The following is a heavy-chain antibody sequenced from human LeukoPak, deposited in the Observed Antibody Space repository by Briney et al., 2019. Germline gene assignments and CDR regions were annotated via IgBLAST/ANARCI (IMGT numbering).Heavy chain of an antibody. V-gene: IGHV4-59*01. D-gene: IGHD3-22*01. CDR1: GGSISSYY. CDR3: ARVPIYYYDSSPTGPLYYFDY. CDR2: IYYSGST. J-gene: IGHJ4*02. Sequence: SETLSLTCTVSGGSISSYYWSWIRQPPGKGLEWIGYIYYSGSTNYNPSLKSRVTISVDTSNNQFSLKLSSVTAADTAVYYCARVPIYYYDSSPTGPLYYFDYWGQGTLVTVSS.